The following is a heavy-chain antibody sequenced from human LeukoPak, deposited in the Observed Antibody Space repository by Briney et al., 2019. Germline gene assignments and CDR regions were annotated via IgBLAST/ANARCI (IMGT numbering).Heavy chain of an antibody. CDR3: ARTSASYYYYMDV. V-gene: IGHV4-59*01. D-gene: IGHD3-3*01. CDR1: GGSISSYY. J-gene: IGHJ6*03. CDR2: IYYSGST. Sequence: SETLSLTCTVSGGSISSYYWSWIRQPPGKGLEWIGYIYYSGSTNYNPSLKSRVTISVDTSKNQFSLKLSSVTAADTAVYYCARTSASYYYYMDVWGKGTTVTISS.